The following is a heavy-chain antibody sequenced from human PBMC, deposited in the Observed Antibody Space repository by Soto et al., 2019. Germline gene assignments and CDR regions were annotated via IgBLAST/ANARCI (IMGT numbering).Heavy chain of an antibody. CDR2: ISGSGGST. Sequence: GGSLRLSCAASGFTFSSYAMSWVRQAPGKGLEWVSAISGSGGSTYYADSVKGRFTISRDNSKNTLYLQMNSLRAEDTAVYYCAKDSYPYGDYDSIIDYWGQGTLVTVSS. J-gene: IGHJ4*02. CDR3: AKDSYPYGDYDSIIDY. V-gene: IGHV3-23*01. D-gene: IGHD4-17*01. CDR1: GFTFSSYA.